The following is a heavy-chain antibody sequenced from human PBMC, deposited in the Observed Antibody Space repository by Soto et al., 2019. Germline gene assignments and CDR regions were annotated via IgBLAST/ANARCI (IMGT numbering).Heavy chain of an antibody. J-gene: IGHJ6*02. D-gene: IGHD6-6*01. CDR3: ASGAVYSSSFRYYYYGMDV. Sequence: SVKVSCKASGGTFSSYAISWVRQAPGQGLEWMGGIIPIFGTANYAQKFQGRVTITADKSTSTAYMELSSLRSEDTAVYYCASGAVYSSSFRYYYYGMDVWGQGTTVTVSS. V-gene: IGHV1-69*06. CDR2: IIPIFGTA. CDR1: GGTFSSYA.